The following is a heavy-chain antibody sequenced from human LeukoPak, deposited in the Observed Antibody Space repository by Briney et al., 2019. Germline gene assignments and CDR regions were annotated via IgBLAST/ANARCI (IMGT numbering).Heavy chain of an antibody. V-gene: IGHV5-51*01. Sequence: GESLKISCKGSGYSFTSYWIGWVRQMPGKGLEWMGIIYPGDSDTRYSPSFQGQVTISADKSISTAYLQWSSLKASDTAMYYCARNPIPLTWEVEYYFDYWGQGTLVTVSS. CDR1: GYSFTSYW. CDR3: ARNPIPLTWEVEYYFDY. D-gene: IGHD1-26*01. J-gene: IGHJ4*02. CDR2: IYPGDSDT.